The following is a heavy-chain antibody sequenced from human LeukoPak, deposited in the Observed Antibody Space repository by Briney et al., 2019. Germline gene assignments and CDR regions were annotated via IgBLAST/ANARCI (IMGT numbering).Heavy chain of an antibody. V-gene: IGHV3-53*05. J-gene: IGHJ6*02. Sequence: HPGGSLRLSCAASGFTVSSKDMNWVRQAPGKGLEWVSVLYSGGRTYYADSVKGRFTISRDNSKNTLYLQMNSLRSEDTAVYYCAYLARYYYYGMDVWGQGTTVTVSS. CDR1: GFTVSSKD. CDR2: LYSGGRT. D-gene: IGHD3-3*02. CDR3: AYLARYYYYGMDV.